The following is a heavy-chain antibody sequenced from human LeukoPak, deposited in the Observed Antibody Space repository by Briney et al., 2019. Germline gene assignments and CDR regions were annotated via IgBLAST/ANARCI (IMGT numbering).Heavy chain of an antibody. CDR1: GYTFTSYD. V-gene: IGHV1-8*01. CDR2: MNPNSGNT. CDR3: ARDYLKVVVAGTAPSAGHMDY. D-gene: IGHD2-15*01. Sequence: GSVSVSCKASGYTFTSYDINWGRQAAGQGVEWRGWMNPNSGNTVYAQKFQSRVTMTSNTSISTPYMELSSLTSEDMAVYYCARDYLKVVVAGTAPSAGHMDYWGQGTLVTVSS. J-gene: IGHJ4*02.